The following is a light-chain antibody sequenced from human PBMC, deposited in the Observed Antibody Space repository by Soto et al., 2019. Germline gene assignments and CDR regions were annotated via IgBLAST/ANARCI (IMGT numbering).Light chain of an antibody. V-gene: IGKV1-39*01. Sequence: DIQMTQSPSTLSASVGDRVTITCRASQSISTYLNWYQQKLGKAPTLLFYAASSLQSGVPSRFRGGGSGTDFTLTISSLQPEDFATYFCQQCYGSPRTFGQGTKVEI. CDR2: AAS. CDR1: QSISTY. CDR3: QQCYGSPRT. J-gene: IGKJ1*01.